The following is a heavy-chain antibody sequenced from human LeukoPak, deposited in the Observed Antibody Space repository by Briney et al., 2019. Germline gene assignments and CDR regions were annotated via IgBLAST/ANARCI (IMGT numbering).Heavy chain of an antibody. CDR2: ISSSSSYI. D-gene: IGHD1-14*01. CDR1: GFTFSSFW. V-gene: IGHV3-21*01. J-gene: IGHJ6*03. CDR3: AKDASQLSGTLWDNYYYYYMDV. Sequence: PGGSLRLSCSASGFTFSSFWMHWVRQAPGKGLEWVSSISSSSSYIYYADSMKGRFTISRDNSKNTLYLQMNSLRPEDTGVYYCAKDASQLSGTLWDNYYYYYMDVWGKGTTVTVSS.